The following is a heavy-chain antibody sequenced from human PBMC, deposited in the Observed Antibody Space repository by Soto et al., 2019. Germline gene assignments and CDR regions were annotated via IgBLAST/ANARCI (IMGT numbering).Heavy chain of an antibody. Sequence: GGSLRLSCAASGFTFSSYSMNWVRQAPGKGLEWVSYISSCSSTIYYADSVKGRFTISRDNAKNSLYLQMNSLRDEDTAVYYCARDLSLGLEWFRFDHWGQGTLVTVSS. D-gene: IGHD3-3*01. CDR1: GFTFSSYS. V-gene: IGHV3-48*02. J-gene: IGHJ5*02. CDR2: ISSCSSTI. CDR3: ARDLSLGLEWFRFDH.